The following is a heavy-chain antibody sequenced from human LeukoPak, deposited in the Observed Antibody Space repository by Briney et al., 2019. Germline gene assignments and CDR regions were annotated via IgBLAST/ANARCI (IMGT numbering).Heavy chain of an antibody. D-gene: IGHD5-18*01. CDR3: ARDSYGYATANPEFDY. V-gene: IGHV4-39*07. J-gene: IGHJ4*02. CDR2: IHYSGST. Sequence: SETLSLTCTVSGGSISSSNYYWGWIRQPPGKGLEWIGSIHYSGSTYYNPSLKSRVTISVDTSKNQFSLKLSSVTAADTAVYYCARDSYGYATANPEFDYWGQGILVTVSS. CDR1: GGSISSSNYY.